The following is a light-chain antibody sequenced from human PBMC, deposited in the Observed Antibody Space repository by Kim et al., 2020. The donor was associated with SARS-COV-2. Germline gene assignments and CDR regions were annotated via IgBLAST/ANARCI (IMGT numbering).Light chain of an antibody. CDR1: QSVRSN. CDR3: QQYNNWLLYS. Sequence: VSQGERVTLACRASQSVRSNLAWYQQKPGQAPRLLIYGASTRATGIPARFSGSGSGTEFTLTISSLQSEDFAVYYCQQYNNWLLYSFGQGTKLEI. J-gene: IGKJ2*03. CDR2: GAS. V-gene: IGKV3-15*01.